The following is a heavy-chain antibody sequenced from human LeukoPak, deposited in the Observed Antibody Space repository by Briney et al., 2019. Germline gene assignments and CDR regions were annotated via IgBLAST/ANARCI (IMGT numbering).Heavy chain of an antibody. J-gene: IGHJ4*02. V-gene: IGHV4-34*01. CDR1: GGSFSGYY. Sequence: PSETLSLTCAVYGGSFSGYYWSWIRQPPGKGLEWIGEINHSGSTNYNPSLKSRVTISVDTSKNQFSLKLSSVTAADTAVYYCARGSGGSYLSFDYWGQRTLVTVSS. CDR2: INHSGST. CDR3: ARGSGGSYLSFDY. D-gene: IGHD1-26*01.